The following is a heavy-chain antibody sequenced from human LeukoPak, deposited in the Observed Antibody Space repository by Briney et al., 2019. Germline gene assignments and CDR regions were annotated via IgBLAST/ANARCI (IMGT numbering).Heavy chain of an antibody. V-gene: IGHV3-7*01. D-gene: IGHD4-17*01. J-gene: IGHJ5*02. CDR1: GFTFSSYW. CDR3: ARTVYGDYGDWFDP. CDR2: IKQDGSEK. Sequence: GGSLRLSCAASGFTFSSYWISWVRQAPGKGLEWVANIKQDGSEKYYVDSVKGRFTISRDNAKNSLYLQMNSLRAEDTAMYYCARTVYGDYGDWFDPWGQGTLVTVSS.